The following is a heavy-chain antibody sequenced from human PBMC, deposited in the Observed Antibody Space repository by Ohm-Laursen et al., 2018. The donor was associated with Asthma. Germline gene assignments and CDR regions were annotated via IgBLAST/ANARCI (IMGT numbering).Heavy chain of an antibody. J-gene: IGHJ6*02. D-gene: IGHD5-12*01. CDR1: GFTFSSYA. V-gene: IGHV3-23*01. Sequence: SLRLSCAAPGFTFSSYAMSWVRQAPGKGLEWVSAISGSGGSTYYADSVKGRFTISRDNSKNTLYLQMNSLRAEDTAVYYCAKDKGDGGYDSYYYGMDVWGQGTTVTVSS. CDR2: ISGSGGST. CDR3: AKDKGDGGYDSYYYGMDV.